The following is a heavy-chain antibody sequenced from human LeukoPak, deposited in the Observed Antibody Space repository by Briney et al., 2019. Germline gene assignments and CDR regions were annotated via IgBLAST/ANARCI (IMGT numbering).Heavy chain of an antibody. D-gene: IGHD1-1*01. J-gene: IGHJ5*02. V-gene: IGHV3-48*03. CDR2: ISSSGSTI. Sequence: GGSLRLSCEASGFTFSSYEMNWVRQAPGKGLEWVSYISSSGSTIYYADSVKGRFTISRDNAKNSLYLQMNSLRAEDTAVYYCARDDWNDGNWFDPWGQGTLVTVSS. CDR3: ARDDWNDGNWFDP. CDR1: GFTFSSYE.